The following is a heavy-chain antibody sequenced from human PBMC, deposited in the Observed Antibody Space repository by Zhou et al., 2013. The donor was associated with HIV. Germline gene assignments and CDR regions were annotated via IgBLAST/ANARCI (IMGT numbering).Heavy chain of an antibody. CDR1: GYTFTDYG. D-gene: IGHD3-16*01. J-gene: IGHJ2*01. Sequence: QVHLMQSGSEVKKPGASVEVSCKASGYTFTDYGITWVRQAPGQGLEWMGWISPYTSNANYAQKFQGRVTMTTDTSTNTVYLELRSLRSDDTAVYYCARGGGYWYFGSLGPWHPGHCLL. CDR3: ARGGGYWYFGS. CDR2: ISPYTSNA. V-gene: IGHV1-18*01.